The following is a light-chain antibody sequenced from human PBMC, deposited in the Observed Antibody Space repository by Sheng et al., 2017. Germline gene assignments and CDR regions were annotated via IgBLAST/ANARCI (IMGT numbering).Light chain of an antibody. Sequence: DVQMTQSPSSLSASVGDGVTFTCRASQGISNSLAWYQQKPGKAPKLLLYAASRLESGVPSRFSGSGSGTDYTLTISSLQPEDFATYYCQQYVGDLTFGGGTKVEIK. CDR2: AAS. CDR1: QGISNS. V-gene: IGKV1-NL1*01. CDR3: QQYVGDLT. J-gene: IGKJ4*01.